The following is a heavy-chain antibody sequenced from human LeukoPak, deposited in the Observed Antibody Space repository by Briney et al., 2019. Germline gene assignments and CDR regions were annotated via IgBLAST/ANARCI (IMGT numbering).Heavy chain of an antibody. CDR3: ARDPDGSGSYVRDY. J-gene: IGHJ4*02. V-gene: IGHV4-4*02. Sequence: SETLSITCAVSGGSISSSNWWSWVRQPPGKGLEWIGEIYHSGSTYYNPSLKSRVTISVDTSKNQFSLKLSSVTAADTAVYYCARDPDGSGSYVRDYWGQGTLVTVSS. D-gene: IGHD3-10*01. CDR2: IYHSGST. CDR1: GGSISSSNW.